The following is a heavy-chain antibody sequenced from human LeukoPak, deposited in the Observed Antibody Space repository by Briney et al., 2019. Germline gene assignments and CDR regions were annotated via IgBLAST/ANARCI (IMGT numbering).Heavy chain of an antibody. Sequence: ASVKVSCKASGGTFSSYAISCVRQAPGQGLEWMGGIIPIFGTANYAQKFQGRVTITADESTSTAYMELSSLRSEDTAVYYCARVGMRQQHPWSGSSYYYYYMDVWGKGTAVTVSS. J-gene: IGHJ6*03. CDR2: IIPIFGTA. V-gene: IGHV1-69*13. CDR3: ARVGMRQQHPWSGSSYYYYYMDV. D-gene: IGHD6-13*01. CDR1: GGTFSSYA.